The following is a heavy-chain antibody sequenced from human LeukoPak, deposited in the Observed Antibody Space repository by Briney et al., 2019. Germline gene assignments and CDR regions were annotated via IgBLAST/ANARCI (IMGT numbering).Heavy chain of an antibody. J-gene: IGHJ3*02. Sequence: SETLSLTCTVSGGSISSYYWSWIRQPAGKGLEWIGRIYTSGSTNYNPSLKSRVTMSVGTSKNQFSLKLSSVTAADTAVYYCASNGDYWDAFDIWGQGTMVTVSS. D-gene: IGHD4-17*01. V-gene: IGHV4-4*07. CDR1: GGSISSYY. CDR3: ASNGDYWDAFDI. CDR2: IYTSGST.